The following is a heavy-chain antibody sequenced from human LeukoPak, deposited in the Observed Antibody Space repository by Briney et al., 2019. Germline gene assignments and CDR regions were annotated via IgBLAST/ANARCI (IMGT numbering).Heavy chain of an antibody. V-gene: IGHV1-18*01. CDR2: ISAYNGNT. D-gene: IGHD1-26*01. Sequence: ASVKVSCKASGYTFTSYGISWVRQAPGQGLEWMGWISAYNGNTNYAQKLQGRVTMTTDTSTSTVYMELRSLRSDDTAVYYCARVDSGSYRHDAFDIWGQGTMVTVSS. CDR3: ARVDSGSYRHDAFDI. J-gene: IGHJ3*02. CDR1: GYTFTSYG.